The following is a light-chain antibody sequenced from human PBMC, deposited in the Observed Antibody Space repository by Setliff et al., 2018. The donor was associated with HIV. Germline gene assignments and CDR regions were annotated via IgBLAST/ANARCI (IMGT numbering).Light chain of an antibody. V-gene: IGLV2-23*02. CDR3: SSFAGRLHV. Sequence: QSALAQPASVSGSPGQSITISCSGSSSDVGSYNFVSWYQQHPGKAPQVIIYDVSRRPSGVSSRFSGSKSGNTASLTISGLQAEDQADYYCSSFAGRLHVFGTGTKVTVL. CDR2: DVS. J-gene: IGLJ1*01. CDR1: SSDVGSYNF.